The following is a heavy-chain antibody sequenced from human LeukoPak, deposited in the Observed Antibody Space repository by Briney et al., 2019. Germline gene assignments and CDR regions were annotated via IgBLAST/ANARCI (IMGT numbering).Heavy chain of an antibody. CDR2: LYYSGTT. V-gene: IGHV4-39*07. CDR1: GGSISSSSYY. CDR3: ARPITPLFAFDI. J-gene: IGHJ3*02. Sequence: SETLSLTCTVSGGSISSSSYYWGWIRQPPGKGLEWIGSLYYSGTTYYNPSLKSRVTISVDTSKNQFSLKLSSVTAADTAVYYCARPITPLFAFDIWGQGTKVTVSS. D-gene: IGHD1-14*01.